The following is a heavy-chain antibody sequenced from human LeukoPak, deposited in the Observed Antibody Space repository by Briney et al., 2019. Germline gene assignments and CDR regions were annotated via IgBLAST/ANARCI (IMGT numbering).Heavy chain of an antibody. D-gene: IGHD3-10*01. CDR1: GGSISSSSYY. CDR2: IYYSGST. V-gene: IGHV4-39*07. J-gene: IGHJ4*02. Sequence: SETLSLTCTVSGGSISSSSYYWGWIRQPPGKGLEWIGSIYYSGSTYYNPSLKSRVTVSVDTSKNQFSLKLSSVTAVDTAVYYCARKENVYYYFDYWGQGTLVTVSS. CDR3: ARKENVYYYFDY.